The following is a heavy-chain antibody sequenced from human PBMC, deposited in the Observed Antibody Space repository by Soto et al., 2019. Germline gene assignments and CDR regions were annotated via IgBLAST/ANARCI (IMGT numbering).Heavy chain of an antibody. V-gene: IGHV4-59*08. J-gene: IGHJ4*02. CDR2: IYYSGST. CDR3: ARRVYGDYEGNYYFDY. Sequence: PSETLSLTCTVSGGSISSYYWSWIRQPPGKGLEWIGYIYYSGSTNYNPSLKSRVTISVDTSKNQFSLKLSSVTAADTAVYYCARRVYGDYEGNYYFDYWGQGTLVTVSS. CDR1: GGSISSYY. D-gene: IGHD4-17*01.